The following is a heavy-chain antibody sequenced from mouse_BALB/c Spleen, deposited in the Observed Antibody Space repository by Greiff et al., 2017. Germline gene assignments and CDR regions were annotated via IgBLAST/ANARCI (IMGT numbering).Heavy chain of an antibody. CDR1: GYAFTNYL. CDR2: INPGSGGT. CDR3: ARQLYAMDY. D-gene: IGHD4-1*02. Sequence: QVQLKESGAELVRPGTSVKVSCKASGYAFTNYLIEWVKQRPGQGLEWIGVINPGSGGTNYNEKFKGKATLTADKSSSTAYMQLSSLTSDDSAVYFCARQLYAMDYWGQGTSVTVSS. V-gene: IGHV1-54*01. J-gene: IGHJ4*01.